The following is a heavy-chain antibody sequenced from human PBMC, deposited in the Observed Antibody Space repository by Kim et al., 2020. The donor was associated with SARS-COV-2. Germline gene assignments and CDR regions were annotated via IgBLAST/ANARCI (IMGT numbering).Heavy chain of an antibody. V-gene: IGHV4-39*01. CDR3: ARRITMVRGVGSWFDP. J-gene: IGHJ5*02. CDR1: GGSISSSSYY. Sequence: SETLSLTCTVSGGSISSSSYYWGWIRQPPGKGLEWIGSIYYSGSTYYNPSLKSRDTISVDTSKNQFSLKLSSVTAADTAVYYCARRITMVRGVGSWFDPWGQGTLVTVSS. D-gene: IGHD3-10*01. CDR2: IYYSGST.